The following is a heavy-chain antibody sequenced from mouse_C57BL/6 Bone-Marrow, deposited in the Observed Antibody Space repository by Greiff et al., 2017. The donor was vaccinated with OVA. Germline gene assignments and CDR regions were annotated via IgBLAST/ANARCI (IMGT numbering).Heavy chain of an antibody. CDR3: AAYYSNFPYWYFDV. Sequence: VKLVESGPGLVAPSQSLSITCTASGFSLTSYGVSWVRQPPGKGLEWLGVIWGDGSTNYHSAPISRLSISKDNSKSQVFLKLNSLQTDDTATYYCAAYYSNFPYWYFDVWGTGTTVTVSS. D-gene: IGHD2-5*01. CDR2: IWGDGST. CDR1: GFSLTSYG. J-gene: IGHJ1*03. V-gene: IGHV2-3*01.